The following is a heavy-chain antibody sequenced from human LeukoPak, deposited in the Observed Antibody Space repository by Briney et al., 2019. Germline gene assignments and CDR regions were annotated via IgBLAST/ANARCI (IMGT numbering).Heavy chain of an antibody. CDR2: ISNDGSKI. CDR1: GXTFSSYG. Sequence: GGSLRLSCAASGXTFSSYGMHWVRQAPGKGLEWVAVISNDGSKIYYTDSVRGRFTISRDNPKNTLYLQMNSLSTDDTALYYCAQDRGGEQQLIQGFAYWGQGTLVTVSS. V-gene: IGHV3-30*19. CDR3: AQDRGGEQQLIQGFAY. J-gene: IGHJ4*02. D-gene: IGHD6-13*01.